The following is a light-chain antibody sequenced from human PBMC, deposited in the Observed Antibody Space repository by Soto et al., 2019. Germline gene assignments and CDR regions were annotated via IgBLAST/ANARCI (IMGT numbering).Light chain of an antibody. CDR1: QSISSW. Sequence: DIQTTQYPSTLSASVGDRVTITCRASQSISSWLAWYQQKPGKAPKLLIYKTSNLESGVPSRFSGNGSRTEFTLTISGLQPDDFASYYCQQYNSYSGMFGQGTKVDIK. CDR2: KTS. V-gene: IGKV1-5*03. J-gene: IGKJ1*01. CDR3: QQYNSYSGM.